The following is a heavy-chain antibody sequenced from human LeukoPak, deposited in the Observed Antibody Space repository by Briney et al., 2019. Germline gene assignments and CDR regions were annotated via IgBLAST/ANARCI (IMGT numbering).Heavy chain of an antibody. J-gene: IGHJ3*02. CDR2: IGTAGDT. V-gene: IGHV3-13*04. CDR1: GFTFSSYD. CDR3: VRVATGFSASDI. Sequence: QTGGSLRLSCAASGFTFSSYDMHWVRQATGKGLEWVSAIGTAGDTYYPGSVKGRFTISRENAKNSLYLQMNSLRAGDTAVYYCVRVATGFSASDIWGQGTMVTVSS.